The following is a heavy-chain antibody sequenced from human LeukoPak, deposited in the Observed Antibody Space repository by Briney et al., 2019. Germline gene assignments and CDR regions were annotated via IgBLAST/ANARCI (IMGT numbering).Heavy chain of an antibody. CDR2: ITSSSGYI. Sequence: GGSLRLSCAASGFTFSSYTMHWVRQAPGKGLEWVSSITSSSGYIDYPDSVKGRFTISRDNAKHSLYMHMNSLRAADTAVYYCASPATFAMWGQGTVVTVSA. CDR1: GFTFSSYT. CDR3: ASPATFAM. V-gene: IGHV3-21*01. J-gene: IGHJ3*02.